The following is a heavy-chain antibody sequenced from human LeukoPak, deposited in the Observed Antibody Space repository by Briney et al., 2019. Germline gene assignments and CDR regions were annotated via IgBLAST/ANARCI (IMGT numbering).Heavy chain of an antibody. CDR3: ARVGWFGELNYYYYYMDV. CDR2: INPNSGGT. V-gene: IGHV1-2*02. Sequence: ASVKVSCKASGYTFTCYYMHWVRQAPGQGLEWMGWINPNSGGTNYAQKFQGRVTMTRDTSISTAYMELSRLRSDDTAVYYCARVGWFGELNYYYYYMDVWGKGTTITVSS. CDR1: GYTFTCYY. D-gene: IGHD3-10*01. J-gene: IGHJ6*03.